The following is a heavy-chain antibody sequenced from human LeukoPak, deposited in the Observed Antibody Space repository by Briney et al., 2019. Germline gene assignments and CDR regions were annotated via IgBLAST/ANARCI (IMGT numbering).Heavy chain of an antibody. CDR3: ARDQEGFDY. J-gene: IGHJ4*02. CDR2: IYPRDGST. CDR1: GYTFTSNY. V-gene: IGHV1-46*01. Sequence: GASVTVSRTASGYTFTSNYIHWVRQAPGQGLEWMGMIYPRDGSTSYAQKFQGRVTVTRDTSTSTVHMELSGLRSEDTAVYYCARDQEGFDYWGQGTLVTVSS.